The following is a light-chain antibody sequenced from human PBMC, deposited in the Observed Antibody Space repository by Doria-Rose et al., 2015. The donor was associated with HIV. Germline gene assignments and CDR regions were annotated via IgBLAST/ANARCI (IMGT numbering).Light chain of an antibody. J-gene: IGKJ5*01. CDR3: HQYNNWPT. Sequence: DIVMTQTPETLSVSPGESATLSCRASQSVSTDLAWYHHKPGQAHRLLIWSASTRATGIPARFSGSGSGTEFTLTISSLQSEDFAIYFCHQYNNWPTFGQGTRLDIK. CDR2: SAS. V-gene: IGKV3-15*01. CDR1: QSVSTD.